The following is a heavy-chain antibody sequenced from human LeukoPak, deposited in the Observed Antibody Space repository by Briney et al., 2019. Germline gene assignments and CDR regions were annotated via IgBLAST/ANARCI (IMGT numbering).Heavy chain of an antibody. CDR3: AKDPSGWYAFDI. CDR1: GFTFSSYA. Sequence: PGGSLRLSCAASGFTFSSYAMSWVRQAPGKGLEWVSAISGSGGSTYYADSVKGRFTISRDSSKNTLYLQMNSLRAEDTAVYYCAKDPSGWYAFDIGGQGTMVSVSS. D-gene: IGHD6-19*01. CDR2: ISGSGGST. V-gene: IGHV3-23*01. J-gene: IGHJ3*02.